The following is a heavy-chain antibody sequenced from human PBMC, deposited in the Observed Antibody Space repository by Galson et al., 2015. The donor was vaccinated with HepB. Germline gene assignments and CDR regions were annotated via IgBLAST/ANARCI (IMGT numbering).Heavy chain of an antibody. V-gene: IGHV3-48*04. D-gene: IGHD6-13*01. CDR1: GFTFSSYS. Sequence: SLRFSCAASGFTFSSYSMNWVRQAPGKGLEWVSYISSSSSTIYYADSVKGRFTISRDNAKNSLYLQMNSLRAEDTAVYYCARPQLDFKQQLGFDPWGQGTLVTVSS. CDR3: ARPQLDFKQQLGFDP. J-gene: IGHJ5*02. CDR2: ISSSSSTI.